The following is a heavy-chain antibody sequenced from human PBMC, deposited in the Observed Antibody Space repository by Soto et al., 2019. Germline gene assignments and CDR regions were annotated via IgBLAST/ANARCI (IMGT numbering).Heavy chain of an antibody. V-gene: IGHV4-39*01. CDR2: IYYSENT. CDR1: GCSISSSSNH. CDR3: ATHPPYGPLDH. J-gene: IGHJ4*02. Sequence: SETLSITCTVSGCSISSSSNHWGWIRQPPGKGLEWIGNIYYSENTYYNPSLKSRVTISVDTSKNQFSLRLTSVTAADTAVYYCATHPPYGPLDHWGQGTLVTVSS. D-gene: IGHD4-17*01.